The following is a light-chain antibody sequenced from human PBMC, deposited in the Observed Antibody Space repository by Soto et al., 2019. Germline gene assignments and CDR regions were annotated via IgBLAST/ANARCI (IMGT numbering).Light chain of an antibody. CDR3: QQANSFPIT. J-gene: IGKJ1*01. Sequence: DIQMTQSPSSVSASVGDRVTITCRATQVISSWLAWYQQKPGEAPKLLIYAASDLQSGVPSRFSGSGSGTDFTFTISSLQPEDFATYYCQQANSFPITFGPGTKVDIK. CDR1: QVISSW. V-gene: IGKV1D-12*01. CDR2: AAS.